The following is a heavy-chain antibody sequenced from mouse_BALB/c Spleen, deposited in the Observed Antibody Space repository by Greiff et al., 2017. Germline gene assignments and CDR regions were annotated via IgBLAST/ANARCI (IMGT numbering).Heavy chain of an antibody. V-gene: IGHV1-77*01. Sequence: VQLQQSGAELARPGASVKLSCKASGYTFTDYYINWVKQRTGQGLEWIGEIYPGSGNTYYNEKFKGKATLTADKSSSTAYMQLSSLTSEDSAVYFCARPYYGSTLYYFDYWGQGTTLTVSS. CDR1: GYTFTDYY. CDR2: IYPGSGNT. D-gene: IGHD1-1*01. CDR3: ARPYYGSTLYYFDY. J-gene: IGHJ2*01.